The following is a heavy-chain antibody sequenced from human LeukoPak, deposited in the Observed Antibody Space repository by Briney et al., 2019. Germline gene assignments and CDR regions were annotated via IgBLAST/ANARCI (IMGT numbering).Heavy chain of an antibody. V-gene: IGHV1-69*13. D-gene: IGHD3-22*01. Sequence: GASVKVSCKASGGTFSSYAISWVRQAPGQGLEWMGGIITIFGTAKYAQKFQGRVTITADESTSTAYMELSSPRSEDAAVCYCAREGGDYYDSSSYYRGLLDYWGQGTLVTVSS. J-gene: IGHJ4*02. CDR2: IITIFGTA. CDR3: AREGGDYYDSSSYYRGLLDY. CDR1: GGTFSSYA.